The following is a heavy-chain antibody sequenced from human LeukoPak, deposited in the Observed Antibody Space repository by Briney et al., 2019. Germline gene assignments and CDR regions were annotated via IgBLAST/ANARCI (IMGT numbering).Heavy chain of an antibody. J-gene: IGHJ4*02. CDR2: IYPGGSDT. CDR3: ARLKISMVRGVIITGSIDY. Sequence: GESLKISCKGSGYSFTSYWIAWVRQMPERGLEWMGIIYPGGSDTRYSPSFQGQVTISADKSITTAYLQWSSLKASDTAMYYCARLKISMVRGVIITGSIDYWGQGTLVTVSS. D-gene: IGHD3-10*01. V-gene: IGHV5-51*01. CDR1: GYSFTSYW.